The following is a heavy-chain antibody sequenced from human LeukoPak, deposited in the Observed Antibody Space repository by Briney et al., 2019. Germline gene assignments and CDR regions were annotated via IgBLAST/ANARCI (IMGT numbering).Heavy chain of an antibody. J-gene: IGHJ6*02. CDR3: ARDRTAYYDFWSGGTYYYGMDV. V-gene: IGHV3-48*03. D-gene: IGHD3-3*01. CDR1: GFTFSSYE. CDR2: ISSSGSTI. Sequence: GGSLRLSCAASGFTFSSYEMNWVRQAPGKGLEWVSYISSSGSTIYYADSVKGRYTISRDNAKNSLYLQMNSLRAEDTAVYYCARDRTAYYDFWSGGTYYYGMDVWGQGTTVTVSS.